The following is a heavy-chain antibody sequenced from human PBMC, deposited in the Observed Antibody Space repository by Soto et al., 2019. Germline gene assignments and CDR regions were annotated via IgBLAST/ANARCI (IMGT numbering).Heavy chain of an antibody. Sequence: QVQLVESGGGLVKPGGSLRLSCAASGFTFSDYYMSLIRQAPGKGLEWISYINSSSSYTNYADSVKGRFTISRDNAKNSLYLQMNTLRAEDTAVYYCARIIAAAGGRRYFHLWGRGSLVTVSS. D-gene: IGHD6-13*01. CDR1: GFTFSDYY. CDR3: ARIIAAAGGRRYFHL. V-gene: IGHV3-11*05. CDR2: INSSSSYT. J-gene: IGHJ2*01.